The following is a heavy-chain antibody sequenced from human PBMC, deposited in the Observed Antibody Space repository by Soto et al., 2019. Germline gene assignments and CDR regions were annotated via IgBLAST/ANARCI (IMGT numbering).Heavy chain of an antibody. CDR3: AGAVAAAGYYYCYCSDLDV. CDR2: ISSSGSTI. D-gene: IGHD6-13*01. CDR1: GFTFSDYY. V-gene: IGHV3-11*01. J-gene: IGHJ6*03. Sequence: QVQLVESGGGLVKPGGSLRLSCAASGFTFSDYYMSWIRQAPGKGLEWVSYISSSGSTIYYADSVKGRFTISRDNAKNSLYLKMNSLRAEGPAVYYWAGAVAAAGYYYCYCSDLDVWGKGTTVTVSS.